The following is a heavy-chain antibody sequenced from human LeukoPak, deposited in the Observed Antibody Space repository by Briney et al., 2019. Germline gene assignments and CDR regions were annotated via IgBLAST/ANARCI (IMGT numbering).Heavy chain of an antibody. CDR2: IKQDGSEK. D-gene: IGHD3-22*01. Sequence: GGSLRLSCAASGFTFSSYWMSWVRQAPGKGLEWVANIKQDGSEKYYVDSVKGRFTISRDNAKNSLYLQMNSLRAEDTAFYYCAKAHSGDSSGYYTDAFDIWGQGTMVTVSS. V-gene: IGHV3-7*03. CDR1: GFTFSSYW. J-gene: IGHJ3*02. CDR3: AKAHSGDSSGYYTDAFDI.